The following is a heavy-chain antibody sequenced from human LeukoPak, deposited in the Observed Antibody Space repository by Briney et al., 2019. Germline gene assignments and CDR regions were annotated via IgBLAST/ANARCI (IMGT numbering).Heavy chain of an antibody. D-gene: IGHD5-12*01. J-gene: IGHJ5*02. CDR3: TTEKVEWLRGRWFDP. CDR2: IKSKTDGGTT. CDR1: GFTFSNAW. V-gene: IGHV3-15*01. Sequence: GGSLRLSCAASGFTFSNAWMSWVRQAPGKGLEWVGRIKSKTDGGTTDYAAPVKGRFTISRDDSKNTLYLQMNSLKTEDTAVYYCTTEKVEWLRGRWFDPWGQGTLVTVSS.